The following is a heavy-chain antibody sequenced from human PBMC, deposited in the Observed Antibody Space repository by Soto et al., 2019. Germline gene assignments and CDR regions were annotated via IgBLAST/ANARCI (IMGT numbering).Heavy chain of an antibody. CDR2: IYPGDSDT. D-gene: IGHD3-3*01. CDR1: GYSFTSYW. J-gene: IGHJ3*02. V-gene: IGHV5-51*03. CDR3: ATWETEIFGVVTDAFDI. Sequence: EVQLVQSGAEVKKPGESLKISCKGSGYSFTSYWIGWVRQMPGKGLECMGIIYPGDSDTRYSPSFQGQVTISADKSISTAYLQWSSLKASDTAMYYCATWETEIFGVVTDAFDIWGQGTMVTVSS.